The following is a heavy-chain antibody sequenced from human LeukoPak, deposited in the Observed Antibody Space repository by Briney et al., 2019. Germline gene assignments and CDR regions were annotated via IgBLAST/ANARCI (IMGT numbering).Heavy chain of an antibody. V-gene: IGHV3-53*05. CDR2: IYSGGST. Sequence: SGGSLRLSCAASGFTVSSNYMSWVRQAPGKGLEWVSVIYSGGSTYYADSVKGRFTISRDNAKNSLYLQMNSLRAEDTALYYCAKDKRGGYSYGYRAYYYMDVWGKGTTVTISS. D-gene: IGHD5-18*01. J-gene: IGHJ6*03. CDR3: AKDKRGGYSYGYRAYYYMDV. CDR1: GFTVSSNY.